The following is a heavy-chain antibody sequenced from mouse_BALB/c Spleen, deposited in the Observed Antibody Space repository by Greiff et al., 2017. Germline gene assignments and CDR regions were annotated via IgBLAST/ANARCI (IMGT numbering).Heavy chain of an antibody. Sequence: EVQLVESGGGLVQPGESLKLSCESNEYEFPSHDMSWVRKTPEKRLELVAAINSNGGSTYYPDTVKGRFTISRDNAKNTLYLQMSSLKSEDTALYYCARRYYGSSYWYFDVWGAGTTVTVSS. CDR2: INSNGGST. CDR1: EYEFPSHD. CDR3: ARRYYGSSYWYFDV. D-gene: IGHD1-1*01. J-gene: IGHJ1*01. V-gene: IGHV5-2*01.